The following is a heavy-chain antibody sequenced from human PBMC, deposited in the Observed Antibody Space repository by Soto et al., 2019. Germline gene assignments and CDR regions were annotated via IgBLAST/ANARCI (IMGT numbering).Heavy chain of an antibody. J-gene: IGHJ5*02. D-gene: IGHD1-7*01. V-gene: IGHV3-21*01. CDR1: GFTFSSYS. Sequence: PGGSLRLSCAASGFTFSSYSMNWVRQAPGKGLEWVSSISSSSSYIYYADSVKGRFTISRDNAKNSLYLQMNSLRAEDTAVYYCARWELNWHYEDLPDWFDPWGQGTLVTVSS. CDR2: ISSSSSYI. CDR3: ARWELNWHYEDLPDWFDP.